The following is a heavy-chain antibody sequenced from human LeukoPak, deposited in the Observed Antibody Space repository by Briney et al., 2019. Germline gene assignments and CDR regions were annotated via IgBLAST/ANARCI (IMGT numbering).Heavy chain of an antibody. CDR1: GGSISSYY. J-gene: IGHJ4*02. CDR2: IYYSGST. D-gene: IGHD3-16*02. V-gene: IGHV4-59*01. Sequence: SETLSLTCTVSGGSISSYYWSWIRQPPGKGLEWNGYIYYSGSTNYNPSLKSRVTISVDTSKNQFSLKLSSVTAADTAVYYCARSPTYDYIWGSYLYYFDYWGQGTLVTVSS. CDR3: ARSPTYDYIWGSYLYYFDY.